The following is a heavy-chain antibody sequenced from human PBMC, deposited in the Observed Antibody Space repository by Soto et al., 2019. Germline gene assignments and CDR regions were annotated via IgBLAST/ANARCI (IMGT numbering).Heavy chain of an antibody. D-gene: IGHD5-18*01. V-gene: IGHV3-74*01. Sequence: EVHLVESGGGLVQPGGSLRLSCAASGCTFSTYWMHWVRQAPRKGLVWVSRINSDGSSTSYADSVKGRFTISRDNAKNTLYLQMNSLRAEDTAVYYCTRVGYSSGYGFWGQGTLVTVSS. CDR3: TRVGYSSGYGF. CDR1: GCTFSTYW. J-gene: IGHJ4*02. CDR2: INSDGSST.